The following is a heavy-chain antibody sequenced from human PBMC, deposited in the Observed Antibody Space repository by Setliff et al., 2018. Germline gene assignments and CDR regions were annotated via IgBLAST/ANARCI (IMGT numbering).Heavy chain of an antibody. V-gene: IGHV4-59*08. CDR2: VFYSGDT. CDR1: DGSLSTYY. D-gene: IGHD5-18*01. Sequence: SETLSLTCTVSDGSLSTYYWSWIRQTPEKGLEWIGFVFYSGDTNYNPSLKSRVTISVDTSKNQFSLELRSVTAADTAVYYCARLPPLHTPMALTFDYWGQGILVTVSS. J-gene: IGHJ4*02. CDR3: ARLPPLHTPMALTFDY.